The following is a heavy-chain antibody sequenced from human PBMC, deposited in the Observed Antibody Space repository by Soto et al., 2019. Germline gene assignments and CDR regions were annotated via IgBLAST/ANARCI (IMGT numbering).Heavy chain of an antibody. CDR1: GYTFTTYG. D-gene: IGHD2-2*01. J-gene: IGHJ5*02. V-gene: IGHV1-18*01. Sequence: VQLVQSGAEVKKPGASVTVSCKAFGYTFTTYGLSWVRQAPGQGLEWMGWVSPYNGNTYYAPRLQGRVTMTTDTSTTTAYMELRSLRSDDTAVYYCARVVPGAEAWFGPWGQGTLVTVSS. CDR3: ARVVPGAEAWFGP. CDR2: VSPYNGNT.